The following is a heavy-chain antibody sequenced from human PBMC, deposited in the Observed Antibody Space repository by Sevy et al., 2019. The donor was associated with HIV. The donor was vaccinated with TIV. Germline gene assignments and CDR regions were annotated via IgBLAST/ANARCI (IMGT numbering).Heavy chain of an antibody. D-gene: IGHD1-26*01. CDR3: ATVLGAGAAGAFEI. V-gene: IGHV3-15*01. CDR1: GFSFKNVW. Sequence: GSLRLSCAGSGFSFKNVWMTWVRQTPGKGLEWVGHAKRKSDGGSIDSGSPVNGRFTISRDDSKDMLYLQMSSLKTEDTGVHYCATVLGAGAAGAFEIWGQGTMVTVSS. CDR2: AKRKSDGGSI. J-gene: IGHJ3*02.